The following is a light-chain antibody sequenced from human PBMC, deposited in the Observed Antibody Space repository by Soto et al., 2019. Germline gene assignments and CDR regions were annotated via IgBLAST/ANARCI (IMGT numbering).Light chain of an antibody. CDR2: GAF. V-gene: IGKV3-11*01. Sequence: QSPATLSLSPGERATLSCRASPSVANFVAWYQQKPGQAPRLLIYGAFNRATGIPARFSGSGSGTDFTLTISSLEPEDAAVYYCQQRNVWPPVTFGQGTRLEIK. CDR1: PSVANF. CDR3: QQRNVWPPVT. J-gene: IGKJ5*01.